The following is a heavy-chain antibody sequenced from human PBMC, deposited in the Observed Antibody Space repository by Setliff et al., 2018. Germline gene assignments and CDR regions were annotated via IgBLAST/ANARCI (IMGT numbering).Heavy chain of an antibody. Sequence: GSLRLSCAAPELIFSHTWMNWVRQAPGKGLEWVGRIKGQTDGGTTDYAAPVKGRFSISRDNAKNTLYLQMNSLRAEDTAVYYCASSYGSGSYYYYYYGMDVWGQGTTVTVSS. CDR3: ASSYGSGSYYYYYYGMDV. D-gene: IGHD3-10*01. CDR1: ELIFSHTW. CDR2: IKGQTDGGTT. V-gene: IGHV3-15*05. J-gene: IGHJ6*02.